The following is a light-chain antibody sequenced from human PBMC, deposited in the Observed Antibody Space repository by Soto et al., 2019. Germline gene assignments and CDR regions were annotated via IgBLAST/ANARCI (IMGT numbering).Light chain of an antibody. Sequence: QSVLTQPPSVSGAPGQTITISCTGSSANIGAGYDVHWYQQFPGTAPKLLILGNNDRPSGVSDRFSASKSGTSASLAIPGLQAEDEADYYCQSYDSSLRVYVVFGGGTKVTVL. CDR3: QSYDSSLRVYVV. V-gene: IGLV1-40*01. CDR1: SANIGAGYD. CDR2: GNN. J-gene: IGLJ2*01.